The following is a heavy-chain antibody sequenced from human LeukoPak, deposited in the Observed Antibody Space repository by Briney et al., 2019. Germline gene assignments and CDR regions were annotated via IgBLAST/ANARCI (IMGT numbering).Heavy chain of an antibody. J-gene: IGHJ5*02. V-gene: IGHV3-74*01. CDR1: GFTFSSYW. CDR2: INSDGSST. CDR3: ARISYDSSGDYYGNWLDP. D-gene: IGHD3-22*01. Sequence: GGSLRLSCAASGFTFSSYWMHWVRQAPEKGLVWVSRINSDGSSTSYADSVKGRFTISRDNAKNTMYLQMSSLRAEDTAVYYCARISYDSSGDYYGNWLDPWGQGTLVTVSS.